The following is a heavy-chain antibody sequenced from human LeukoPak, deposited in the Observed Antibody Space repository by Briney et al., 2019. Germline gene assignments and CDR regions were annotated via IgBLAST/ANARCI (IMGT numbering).Heavy chain of an antibody. CDR3: ARRGSGWYYFDY. J-gene: IGHJ4*02. Sequence: SETLSLTCTVSGGSISSSSYYWGWIRQPPGKGLEWIGSIYYSGSTYYNPSLKSRVTISVDTSKNQFSLKLSSVTAADTAVYYCARRGSGWYYFDYWGQGTLVTVSS. V-gene: IGHV4-39*01. CDR1: GGSISSSSYY. D-gene: IGHD6-19*01. CDR2: IYYSGST.